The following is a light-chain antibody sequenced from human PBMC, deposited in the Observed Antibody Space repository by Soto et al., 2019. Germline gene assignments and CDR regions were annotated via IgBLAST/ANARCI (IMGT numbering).Light chain of an antibody. CDR3: QQLNSYPST. V-gene: IGKV1-9*01. CDR1: QGISSY. Sequence: DLELTQAPSFLLENVGDRVTITCRASQGISSYLAWYQQKPGKAPKLLIYAASTLQSGVPSRFSGSGSGTEFTLTISSLQPEDFATYYSQQLNSYPSTCGQGTRLAIK. J-gene: IGKJ5*01. CDR2: AAS.